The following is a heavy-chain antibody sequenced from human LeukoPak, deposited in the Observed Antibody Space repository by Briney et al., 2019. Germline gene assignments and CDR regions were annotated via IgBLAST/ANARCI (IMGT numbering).Heavy chain of an antibody. CDR1: GGSISSYY. Sequence: TTSETLSLTCTVSGGSISSYYWSWIRQPPGKGLEWIGYIYYSGSTNYNPSLKSRVTISVDTSKNQFSLKLSSVTAADTAVYYCARAVKVRGVNLDYWGQGTLVTVSS. V-gene: IGHV4-59*01. CDR3: ARAVKVRGVNLDY. J-gene: IGHJ4*02. CDR2: IYYSGST. D-gene: IGHD3-10*01.